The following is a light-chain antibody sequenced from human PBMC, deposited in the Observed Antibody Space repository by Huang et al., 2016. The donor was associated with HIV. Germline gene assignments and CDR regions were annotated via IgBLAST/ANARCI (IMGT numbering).Light chain of an antibody. V-gene: IGKV3-15*01. J-gene: IGKJ1*01. CDR3: QQYDNWPPSWT. CDR2: GAS. CDR1: QSVSSN. Sequence: EMVMTQSPATLSVSPGERATLSCRASQSVSSNLAWYQQKPGQAPRLLIYGASTRATGIPARFRGSGSGTEFTLTISSLQSEDFAVYYCQQYDNWPPSWTFGRGTKVEIK.